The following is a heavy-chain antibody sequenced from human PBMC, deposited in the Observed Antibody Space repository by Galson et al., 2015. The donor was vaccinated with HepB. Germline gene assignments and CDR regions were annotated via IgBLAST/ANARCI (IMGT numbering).Heavy chain of an antibody. J-gene: IGHJ4*02. CDR1: GYTFTSNG. D-gene: IGHD6-6*01. Sequence: SVKVSCKAAGYTFTSNGISWVRQAPGQGLEWLGWISINSGNTNYVERLQGRVTMTRDTSTSTAYMELRRLTSDDTAVYYCARDRSHSLDYWDQGTLVTVSS. CDR3: ARDRSHSLDY. V-gene: IGHV1-18*04. CDR2: ISINSGNT.